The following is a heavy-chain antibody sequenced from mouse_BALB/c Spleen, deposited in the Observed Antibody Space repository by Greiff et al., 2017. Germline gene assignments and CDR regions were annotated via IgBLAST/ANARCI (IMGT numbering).Heavy chain of an antibody. V-gene: IGHV1-7*01. CDR2: INPSTGYT. D-gene: IGHD3-3*01. CDR1: GYTFTSYW. Sequence: QVQLKQSGAELAKPGASVKMSCKASGYTFTSYWMHWVKQRPGQGLEWIGYINPSTGYTEYNQKFKDKATLTADKSSSTAYMQLSSLTSEDSAVYYCARWGLGNYAMDYWGQGTSVTVSS. J-gene: IGHJ4*01. CDR3: ARWGLGNYAMDY.